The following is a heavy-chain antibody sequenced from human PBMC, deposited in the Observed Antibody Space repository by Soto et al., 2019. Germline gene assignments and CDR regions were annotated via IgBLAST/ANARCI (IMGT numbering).Heavy chain of an antibody. CDR3: ARGGVGRYCSSSSCYTGVFEY. CDR1: GFTFSNYW. V-gene: IGHV3-74*01. Sequence: GGSLRRSCAASGFTFSNYWMHWVRQAPGKGLVWVSRINSDGSSTSYADSVKGRFTISRDNAKNTLSLQMNSLRADDTAVYYCARGGVGRYCSSSSCYTGVFEYWAQG. J-gene: IGHJ4*02. CDR2: INSDGSST. D-gene: IGHD2-2*02.